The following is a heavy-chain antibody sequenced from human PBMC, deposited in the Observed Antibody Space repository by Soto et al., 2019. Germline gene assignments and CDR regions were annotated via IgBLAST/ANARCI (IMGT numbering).Heavy chain of an antibody. CDR1: GFTFSSYA. D-gene: IGHD3-3*01. V-gene: IGHV3-23*01. Sequence: EVQLLESGGGLVQPGGSLRLSCAASGFTFSSYALSWVRQAPGQGLEWVSAISGSGGSTYHADSVKGRFTISRDNSKNTLYLQMDSLRAEDTAVYYCANDLGWFDYWGQGTLVTVSS. CDR3: ANDLGWFDY. J-gene: IGHJ4*02. CDR2: ISGSGGST.